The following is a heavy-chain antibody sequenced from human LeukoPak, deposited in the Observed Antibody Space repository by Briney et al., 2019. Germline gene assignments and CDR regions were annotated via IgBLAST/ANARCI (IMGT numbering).Heavy chain of an antibody. CDR1: GFTVSTYY. CDR2: SYSGGST. V-gene: IGHV3-53*01. D-gene: IGHD2-2*01. CDR3: ARGLGYCTSTTCLLPFDY. Sequence: VGSLRLSCAASGFTVSTYYMTGAGQAPGQGLDCASVSYSGGSTYYADSVKGRFTVSRDNSKNTLYLQMNSLRAEDTAMYYCARGLGYCTSTTCLLPFDYWGQGTLVTVSS. J-gene: IGHJ4*02.